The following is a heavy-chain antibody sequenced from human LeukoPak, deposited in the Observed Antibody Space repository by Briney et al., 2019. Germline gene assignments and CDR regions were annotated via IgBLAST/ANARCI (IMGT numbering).Heavy chain of an antibody. V-gene: IGHV4-34*01. CDR2: INHSGST. CDR3: AREGTEDFDY. CDR1: GGSISSYY. J-gene: IGHJ4*02. Sequence: SETLSLTCTVSGGSISSYYWSWIRQPPGKGLEWIGEINHSGSTNYNPSLKSRVTISVDTSKNQFSLKLSSVTAADTAVYYCAREGTEDFDYWGQGTLVTVSS.